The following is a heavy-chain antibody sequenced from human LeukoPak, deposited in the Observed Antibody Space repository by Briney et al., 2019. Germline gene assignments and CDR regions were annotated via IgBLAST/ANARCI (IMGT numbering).Heavy chain of an antibody. D-gene: IGHD5-18*01. V-gene: IGHV3-7*01. CDR2: IKQDGREK. Sequence: GGSLRLSCAASGFTFSSYAMSWVRQAPGKGLEWVANIKQDGREKYYVDSVKGRFTISRDNAKKSLYLQLNSLRVEDTAVYYCARDGLMRWLQLWHMDVWGKGTTVTVSS. CDR3: ARDGLMRWLQLWHMDV. CDR1: GFTFSSYA. J-gene: IGHJ6*03.